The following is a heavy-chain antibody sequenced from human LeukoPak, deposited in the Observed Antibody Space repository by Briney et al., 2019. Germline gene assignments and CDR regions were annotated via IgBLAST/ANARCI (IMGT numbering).Heavy chain of an antibody. CDR2: ISAYNGNT. V-gene: IGHV1-18*04. J-gene: IGHJ4*02. CDR3: ARVSIGGYEFDY. D-gene: IGHD5-12*01. CDR1: GYTFTNYW. Sequence: GESLKISCKASGYTFTNYWIGWVRQMPGKGLEWMGWISAYNGNTNYAQKLQGRVTMTTDTSTSTAYMELRSLRSDDTAVYYCARVSIGGYEFDYWGQGTLVTVSS.